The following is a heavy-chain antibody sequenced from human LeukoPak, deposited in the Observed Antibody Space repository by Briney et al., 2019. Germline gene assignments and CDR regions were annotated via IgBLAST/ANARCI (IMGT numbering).Heavy chain of an antibody. D-gene: IGHD6-13*01. CDR3: ARADPKAAAGPYLY. CDR1: GGSISSSSYY. Sequence: SETLSLTCTVSGGSISSSSYYWGWIRQPPGKGLEWIGSIYYSGSTYYNPSLKSRVTISVDTSKNQFSLKLSSVTAADTAVYYCARADPKAAAGPYLYWGQGTLVTVSS. J-gene: IGHJ4*02. CDR2: IYYSGST. V-gene: IGHV4-39*07.